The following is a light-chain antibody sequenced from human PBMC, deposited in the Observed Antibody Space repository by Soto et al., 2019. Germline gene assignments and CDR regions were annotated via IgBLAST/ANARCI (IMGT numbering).Light chain of an antibody. CDR1: QSVSSSY. CDR3: QQYGSSLLFT. Sequence: EIVLTQSPGTLSLSPGERATLSCRASQSVSSSYLAWYQQKPGQAPRRLIYGASSRATGNPDRFTGSGSGTDVPLTISRLEHEDFAVYYCQQYGSSLLFTFGPGTKVDIK. V-gene: IGKV3-20*01. J-gene: IGKJ3*01. CDR2: GAS.